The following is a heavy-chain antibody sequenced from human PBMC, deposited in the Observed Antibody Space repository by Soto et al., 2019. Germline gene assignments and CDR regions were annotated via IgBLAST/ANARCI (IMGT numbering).Heavy chain of an antibody. CDR2: ISNDGSNK. Sequence: QVQLVESGGGVVQPGRSLRLSCAASGFTFSSYGMHWVRQAPGKGLEWVAVISNDGSNKNNADSVKGRFTISRDNSKNTLYLQMNSRRAEDTAVYFCAKDRSGGSTSYYFDYWGQGTLVTVSS. CDR3: AKDRSGGSTSYYFDY. D-gene: IGHD6-19*01. V-gene: IGHV3-30*18. J-gene: IGHJ4*02. CDR1: GFTFSSYG.